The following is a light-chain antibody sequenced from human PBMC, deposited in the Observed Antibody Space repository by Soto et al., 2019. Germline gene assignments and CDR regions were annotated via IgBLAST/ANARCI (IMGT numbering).Light chain of an antibody. CDR1: QGVTTC. Sequence: EIQMTQSPSPLSASPGERATLTCRAGQGVTTCFAWYQQKSGKSPRLLIYDVSSWHSGVPSRYSGTGSETDFTLTISDLQSEDSAIYFCQQYNNCSLAFGPGTRLEIK. V-gene: IGKV1-5*01. CDR3: QQYNNCSLA. CDR2: DVS. J-gene: IGKJ5*01.